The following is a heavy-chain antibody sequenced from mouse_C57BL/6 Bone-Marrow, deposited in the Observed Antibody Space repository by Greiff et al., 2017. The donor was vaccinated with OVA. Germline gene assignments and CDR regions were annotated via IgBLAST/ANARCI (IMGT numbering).Heavy chain of an antibody. CDR1: GFTFSSYA. J-gene: IGHJ1*03. V-gene: IGHV5-4*03. CDR3: ASLVACDFDV. Sequence: DVMLVESGGGLVKPGGSLKLSCAASGFTFSSYAMSWVRQTPEKRLEWVATISDGGSYTYYPDNVKGRFTISRDNAKNNLYLQMSHLKSDDTAMYYCASLVACDFDVWGTGTTVTVSS. CDR2: ISDGGSYT. D-gene: IGHD1-1*01.